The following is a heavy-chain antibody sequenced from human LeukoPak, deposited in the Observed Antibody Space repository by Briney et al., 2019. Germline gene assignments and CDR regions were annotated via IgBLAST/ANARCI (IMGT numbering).Heavy chain of an antibody. CDR2: IYYSGST. J-gene: IGHJ4*02. V-gene: IGHV4-39*01. CDR3: ARLPPPYYYDSSGYGSDY. Sequence: SETLSLTCTVSGGSISSSSYYWGWIRQPPGKGLEWIGSIYYSGSTYYNPSLKSRVTISVDTSKNQFSLKLRSVTAADTAVYYCARLPPPYYYDSSGYGSDYWGQGTLVTVSS. D-gene: IGHD3-22*01. CDR1: GGSISSSSYY.